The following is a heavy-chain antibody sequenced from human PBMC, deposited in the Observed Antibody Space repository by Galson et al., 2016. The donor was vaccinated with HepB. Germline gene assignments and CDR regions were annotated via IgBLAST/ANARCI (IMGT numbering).Heavy chain of an antibody. CDR3: VKDKNSGNSLPCD. CDR2: ISWSSASI. J-gene: IGHJ4*02. Sequence: SLRLSCAVSGFDFDDYGMHWVRQVPRKGLQWVSGISWSSASIGYADSVKGRFTISRDNAKSFLYLQMNSLRAEDTALYYCVKDKNSGNSLPCDWGQGTLVTVSS. CDR1: GFDFDDYG. D-gene: IGHD1-26*01. V-gene: IGHV3-9*01.